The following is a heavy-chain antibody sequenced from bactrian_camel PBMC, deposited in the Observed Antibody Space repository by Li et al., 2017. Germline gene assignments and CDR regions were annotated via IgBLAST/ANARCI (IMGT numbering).Heavy chain of an antibody. CDR2: IDRDGKA. CDR1: SVTHQITFMNC. J-gene: IGHJ4*01. V-gene: IGHV3S53*01. D-gene: IGHD2*01. Sequence: VQLVESGGGSVQVGGSLRLSCVDSSVTHQITFMNCLGWFRQLPDKEREGVATIDRDGKATYLDSVKGRFTISIDNAKNTLYLQLNSLKTEDTAMYYCARGVDGGYWINDFEYWGQGTQVTVS. CDR3: ARGVDGGYWINDFEY.